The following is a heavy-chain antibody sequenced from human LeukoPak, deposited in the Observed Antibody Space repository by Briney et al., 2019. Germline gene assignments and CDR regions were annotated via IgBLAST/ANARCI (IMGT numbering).Heavy chain of an antibody. V-gene: IGHV4-4*07. Sequence: KPSETLSLTCTVSGGSISSYYWSWIRQPAGKGLEWIGRIHGIGSTDYNPSLKSRVTMSVDTSKNQFSLKLSSVTAADTALYYCARDYTRGWYGDDAFDIWGQGTMVTVSP. D-gene: IGHD6-19*01. J-gene: IGHJ3*02. CDR2: IHGIGST. CDR3: ARDYTRGWYGDDAFDI. CDR1: GGSISSYY.